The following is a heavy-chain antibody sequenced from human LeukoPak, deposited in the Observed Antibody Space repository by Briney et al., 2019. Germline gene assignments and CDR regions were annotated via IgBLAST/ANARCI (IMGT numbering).Heavy chain of an antibody. V-gene: IGHV3-7*01. J-gene: IGHJ6*03. D-gene: IGHD2-21*02. Sequence: GGSLRLSCAASGFTFSSYWMSWVRQAPGKGLEWVANIKQDGSQKYYVDSVKGRFTISRDNANNLLYLQMNSLRTEDTAVYYCARETAHDYYYYYYMDVWGKGTTVTVSS. CDR2: IKQDGSQK. CDR1: GFTFSSYW. CDR3: ARETAHDYYYYYYMDV.